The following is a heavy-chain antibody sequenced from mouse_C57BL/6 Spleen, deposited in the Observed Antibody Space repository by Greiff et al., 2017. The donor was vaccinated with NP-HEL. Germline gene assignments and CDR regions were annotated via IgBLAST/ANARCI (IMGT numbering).Heavy chain of an antibody. CDR2: IRNKANGYTT. D-gene: IGHD1-1*01. J-gene: IGHJ3*01. Sequence: EVHLVESGGGLVQPGGSLSLSCAASGFTFTDYYMSWVRQPPGKALEWLGFIRNKANGYTTEYSASVKGRFTISRDNSQSILYLQMNALRAEDSATYYCARGDYGSSSWFAYWGQGTLVTVSA. CDR1: GFTFTDYY. V-gene: IGHV7-3*01. CDR3: ARGDYGSSSWFAY.